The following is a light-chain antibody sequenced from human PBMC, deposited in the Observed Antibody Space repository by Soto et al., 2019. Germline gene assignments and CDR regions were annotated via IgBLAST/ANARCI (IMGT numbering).Light chain of an antibody. Sequence: QSALTQPRSVSGSPGQSVTISCTGTSSDVGAYISVSWYQQHPGRAPKVMIYDVSKRPSGVPDRFSASKSGNTASLTISGLQAEDEADYYCCSYAGSYTWVFGGGTKLTVL. CDR1: SSDVGAYIS. CDR3: CSYAGSYTWV. J-gene: IGLJ3*02. CDR2: DVS. V-gene: IGLV2-11*01.